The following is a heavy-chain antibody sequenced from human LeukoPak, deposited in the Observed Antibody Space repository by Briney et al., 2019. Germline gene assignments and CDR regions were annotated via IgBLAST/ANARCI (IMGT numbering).Heavy chain of an antibody. CDR1: GFTFNSYV. J-gene: IGHJ4*02. CDR3: AKSVVVITFRFDD. V-gene: IGHV3-23*01. Sequence: GGSLRLSCAASGFTFNSYVMSWVRQAPGKGLEWVSAINGGGGNTYYADTVKGRFTISRGNSKNMVYLQTNTLRADDTAVYYCAKSVVVITFRFDDWGQGALVTVSS. CDR2: INGGGGNT. D-gene: IGHD2-15*01.